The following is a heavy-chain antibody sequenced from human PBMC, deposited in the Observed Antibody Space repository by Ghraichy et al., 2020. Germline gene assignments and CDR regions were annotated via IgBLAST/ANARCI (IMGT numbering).Heavy chain of an antibody. D-gene: IGHD4-23*01. CDR3: ARASRVVRFFYYDGMDV. CDR2: ITSSSRRI. V-gene: IGHV3-48*02. CDR1: GFTFEGYG. J-gene: IGHJ6*02. Sequence: ETLSLTCVGSGFTFEGYGMNWVRQSPGKGLEWVSYITSSSRRIFYADSVKGRFTTSRDNAKNSLSLQMNSLRDEDTAVYYCARASRVVRFFYYDGMDVWGQGTTVTVAS.